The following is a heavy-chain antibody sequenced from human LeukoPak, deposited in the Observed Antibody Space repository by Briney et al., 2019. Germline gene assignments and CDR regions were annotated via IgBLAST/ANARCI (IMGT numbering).Heavy chain of an antibody. V-gene: IGHV3-23*01. J-gene: IGHJ3*02. CDR3: AKRPSYGDYVRGWAFDI. CDR1: GFTFSSYS. Sequence: GGSLRLSCAASGFTFSSYSMNWVRQAPGKGLEWVSAISGSGGSTYYADSVKGRFTISRDNSKNTLYLQRNSLRAEDTAVYYCAKRPSYGDYVRGWAFDIWGQGTMVTVSS. D-gene: IGHD4-17*01. CDR2: ISGSGGST.